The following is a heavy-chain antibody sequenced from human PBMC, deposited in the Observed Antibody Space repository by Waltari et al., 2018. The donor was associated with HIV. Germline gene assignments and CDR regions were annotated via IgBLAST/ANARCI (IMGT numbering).Heavy chain of an antibody. V-gene: IGHV3-33*01. CDR3: ARERGYTSPFDY. D-gene: IGHD5-18*01. Sequence: QVQLVESGGGVVEPGRSLRLTCATSGFTFRSYGIHWFRQAPGKGLDWVEVIGYEGTDENYVDSVKGRFTISRDNSKNTVYLQMSRLRAEDTGVYFCARERGYTSPFDYWGQGTLVTVSS. CDR1: GFTFRSYG. J-gene: IGHJ4*02. CDR2: IGYEGTDE.